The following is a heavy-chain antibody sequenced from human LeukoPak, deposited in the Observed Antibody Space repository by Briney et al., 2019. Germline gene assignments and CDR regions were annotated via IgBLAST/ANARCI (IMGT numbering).Heavy chain of an antibody. Sequence: ETLSLTCTVSGGSISSYYWSWIRQPPGKGLEWIGYIYYSGSTNYNPPLKSRVTISVDTSKNQFSLKLSSVTAADTAVYYCARDRVGGSYDYWGQGTLVTVSS. CDR3: ARDRVGGSYDY. J-gene: IGHJ4*02. CDR1: GGSISSYY. D-gene: IGHD1-26*01. V-gene: IGHV4-59*01. CDR2: IYYSGST.